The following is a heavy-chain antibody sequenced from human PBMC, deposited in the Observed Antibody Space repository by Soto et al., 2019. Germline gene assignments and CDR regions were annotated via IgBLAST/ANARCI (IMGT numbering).Heavy chain of an antibody. J-gene: IGHJ5*02. CDR3: ARVPTP. Sequence: PSVTLSLTCAVSGGSISSGGYPWSWIRQPPGKGLEWIGYIYHSGSTYYNPSLKSRVTISVDRSKNQFSLKLSSVTAADTAVYYCARVPTPWVQGTLVTVFS. CDR2: IYHSGST. V-gene: IGHV4-30-2*01. CDR1: GGSISSGGYP.